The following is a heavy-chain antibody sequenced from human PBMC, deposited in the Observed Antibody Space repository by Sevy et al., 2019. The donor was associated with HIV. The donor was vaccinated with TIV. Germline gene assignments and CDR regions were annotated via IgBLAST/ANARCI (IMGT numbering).Heavy chain of an antibody. Sequence: GGSLRLSCAASGFAFSDHYVDWVRQAPGKGLEWVGRIRNRPNRYTTEYAASVEGRFTISRDDSRHSLYLQMNSLKTEDSAVYYCVRGPNCGVGGCQQISPYCLDVWGKGATVNVSS. D-gene: IGHD2-21*01. CDR3: VRGPNCGVGGCQQISPYCLDV. V-gene: IGHV3-72*01. J-gene: IGHJ6*03. CDR1: GFAFSDHY. CDR2: IRNRPNRYTT.